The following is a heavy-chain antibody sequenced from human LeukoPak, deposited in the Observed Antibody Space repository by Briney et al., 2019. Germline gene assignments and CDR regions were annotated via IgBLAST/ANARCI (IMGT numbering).Heavy chain of an antibody. Sequence: GGSLRLSCAASGFTFSSNYMSWVRQAPGKGLEWVSVIYSGGSTYYADSVKGRFTISRDNSKNTLYLQMNSLRAEDTAVYYCASTFYDILTGYFDFDYWGQGTLVTVSS. CDR2: IYSGGST. CDR1: GFTFSSNY. V-gene: IGHV3-66*02. CDR3: ASTFYDILTGYFDFDY. D-gene: IGHD3-9*01. J-gene: IGHJ4*02.